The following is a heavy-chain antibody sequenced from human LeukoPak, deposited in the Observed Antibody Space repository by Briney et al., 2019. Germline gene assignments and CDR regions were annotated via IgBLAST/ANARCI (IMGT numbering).Heavy chain of an antibody. V-gene: IGHV3-30-3*01. D-gene: IGHD6-19*01. Sequence: GRSLRLSCAASGFTFSSYAMHWVRQAPGKGLEWVAVISYDGSNKYYADSVKGRFTISRDNSKNTLYLPMNSLRAEDTAVYYCARPLRAMARQWLGPFDYWGQGTLVTVSS. J-gene: IGHJ4*02. CDR2: ISYDGSNK. CDR3: ARPLRAMARQWLGPFDY. CDR1: GFTFSSYA.